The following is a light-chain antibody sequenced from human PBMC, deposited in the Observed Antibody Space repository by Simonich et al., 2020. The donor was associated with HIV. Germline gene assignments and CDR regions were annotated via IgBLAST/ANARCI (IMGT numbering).Light chain of an antibody. CDR1: ESVNSKY. V-gene: IGKV3D-20*01. Sequence: EIVLTQSPGTLSLSPGERATLSCRASESVNSKYLAWYQQKPVLAPRLLIYDTSSRATGIPDRFSGSGSGTEFTLTISSLQSEDFAVYYCQQYNNWWTFGQGTKVEIK. J-gene: IGKJ1*01. CDR2: DTS. CDR3: QQYNNWWT.